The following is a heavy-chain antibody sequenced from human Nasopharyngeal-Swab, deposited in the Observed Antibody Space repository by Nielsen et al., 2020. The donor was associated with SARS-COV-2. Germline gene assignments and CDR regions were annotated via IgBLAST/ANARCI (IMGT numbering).Heavy chain of an antibody. CDR1: GSSTASTTCY. CDR2: IYYNGNT. J-gene: IGHJ4*02. D-gene: IGHD6-13*01. Sequence: GSSTASTTCYWACIRQPPGKGLARIWNIYYNGNTYQNPSLKSRPTISVDKSKNQFSLQLSSVTAADTAVYYCVRSSSWYYFDYWAQGTQVNDSS. V-gene: IGHV4-39*01. CDR3: VRSSSWYYFDY.